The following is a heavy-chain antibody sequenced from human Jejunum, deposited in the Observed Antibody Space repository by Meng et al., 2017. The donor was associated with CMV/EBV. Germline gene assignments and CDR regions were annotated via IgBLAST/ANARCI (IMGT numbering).Heavy chain of an antibody. D-gene: IGHD3-16*01. J-gene: IGHJ4*02. CDR1: SGDISSYR. Sequence: TGSSGDISSYRWGWHGQPPGKGREWMGHIYYARHTNCNPTLKRRITMSSDTSKNQFSLKLSSVTAADTAVYYCARDRGKQGGFDFWGQGTLVTVSS. V-gene: IGHV4-59*01. CDR3: ARDRGKQGGFDF. CDR2: IYYARHT.